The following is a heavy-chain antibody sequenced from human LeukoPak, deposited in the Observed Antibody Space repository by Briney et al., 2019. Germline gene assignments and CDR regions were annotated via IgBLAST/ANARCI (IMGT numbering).Heavy chain of an antibody. CDR3: ARDYYDSSGYYMVYFDY. D-gene: IGHD3-22*01. V-gene: IGHV1-69*04. Sequence: SVKVSCKASGGTFSSYAISWVRQAPGQGLEWMGRIIPILGIANYAQKFQGRVTITADKSTSTAYMELSSLRSEDTAVYYCARDYYDSSGYYMVYFDYWGHVTLVTVFS. J-gene: IGHJ4*01. CDR2: IIPILGIA. CDR1: GGTFSSYA.